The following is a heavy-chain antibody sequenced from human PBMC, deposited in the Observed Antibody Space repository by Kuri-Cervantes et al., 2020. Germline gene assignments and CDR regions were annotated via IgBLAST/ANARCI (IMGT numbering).Heavy chain of an antibody. V-gene: IGHV3-33*01. Sequence: GGSLRLSCAASGFTFSSYGMHWVRQAPGKGLEWVAVIWYDGSNKYYADSVKGRFTISRGNSKNTLYLQMNSLRAEDTAVYYCAREEAGDSFDPWGQGTLVTVSS. J-gene: IGHJ5*02. CDR2: IWYDGSNK. CDR1: GFTFSSYG. CDR3: AREEAGDSFDP. D-gene: IGHD2-21*01.